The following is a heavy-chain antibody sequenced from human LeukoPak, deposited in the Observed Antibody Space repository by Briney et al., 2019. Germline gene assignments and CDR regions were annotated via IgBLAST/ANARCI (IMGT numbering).Heavy chain of an antibody. CDR1: GHSIKTYS. Sequence: SDPVSLTCTVSGHSIKTYSWHWLRQPPGKGGEGIGHIYYCESANFNPSLRSRVTLSVDTSKQHFSLRLTSVTAPGTAVFFCARRRQTGGDNGLHNWFDPWGQGILVTVSS. CDR2: IYYCESA. J-gene: IGHJ5*02. D-gene: IGHD2-8*01. V-gene: IGHV4-59*08. CDR3: ARRRQTGGDNGLHNWFDP.